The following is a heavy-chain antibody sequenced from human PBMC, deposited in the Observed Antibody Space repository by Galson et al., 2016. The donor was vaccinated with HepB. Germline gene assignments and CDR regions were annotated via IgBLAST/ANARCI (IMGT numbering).Heavy chain of an antibody. Sequence: SLRLSCAASGFTFSSYALSWARQAPGKGREWAPTISSSGGSTTSADSVKGRFTISRDNSKNTLYVQMNSLGAEDTAVHYCAKVLGAGYCGGSSCAMDVWGQGTTVTVSS. V-gene: IGHV3-23*01. CDR1: GFTFSSYA. CDR2: ISSSGGST. D-gene: IGHD2-15*01. J-gene: IGHJ6*02. CDR3: AKVLGAGYCGGSSCAMDV.